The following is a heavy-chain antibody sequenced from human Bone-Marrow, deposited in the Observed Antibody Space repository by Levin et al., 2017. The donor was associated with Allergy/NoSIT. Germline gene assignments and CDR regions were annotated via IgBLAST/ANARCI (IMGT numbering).Heavy chain of an antibody. J-gene: IGHJ4*02. CDR3: AKDVWRGRRISAFDA. CDR2: ISTGGEAP. CDR1: GFDFSSYA. D-gene: IGHD3-16*01. Sequence: GGSLRLSCAASGFDFSSYAMNWVRQAPGQGLEWVSGISTGGEAPYYADSVKGRFAISRDNSKNTLSLEMNSLSTDDTAAYFCAKDVWRGRRISAFDAWGQGTLVTVSS. V-gene: IGHV3-23*01.